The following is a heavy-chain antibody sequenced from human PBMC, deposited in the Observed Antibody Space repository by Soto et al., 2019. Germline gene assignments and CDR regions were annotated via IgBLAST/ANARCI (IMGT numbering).Heavy chain of an antibody. CDR3: AREATPVVTPWVFDY. D-gene: IGHD2-21*02. CDR1: GFTFSGYS. J-gene: IGHJ4*02. CDR2: ISSSSGNI. V-gene: IGHV3-48*02. Sequence: PGGSLRLSCVASGFTFSGYSMNWVRQAPGKGLEWVSFISSSSGNIYYADSVKGRFTISRDNAKNSLYLQMNSLRDEDTAVYYCAREATPVVTPWVFDYWGRGTEVTVYS.